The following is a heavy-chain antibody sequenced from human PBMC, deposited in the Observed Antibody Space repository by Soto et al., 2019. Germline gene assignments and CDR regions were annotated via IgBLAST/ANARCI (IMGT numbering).Heavy chain of an antibody. D-gene: IGHD3-22*01. CDR1: GYTFTSYG. V-gene: IGHV1-18*04. CDR2: ISAYNGNT. J-gene: IGHJ3*02. CDR3: ARVKGASYYDSSGYWTPNDAFHI. Sequence: ASVKVSCKASGYTFTSYGISWVRQAPGQGLEWMGWISAYNGNTDYAQKLQARVTMTTDTSTSTAYMELRSLRSDDTAGYYCARVKGASYYDSSGYWTPNDAFHIWGQGTMATV.